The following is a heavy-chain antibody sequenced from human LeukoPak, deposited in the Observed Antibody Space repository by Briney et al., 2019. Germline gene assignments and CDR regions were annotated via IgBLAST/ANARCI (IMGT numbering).Heavy chain of an antibody. CDR1: QFTFSSYA. J-gene: IGHJ4*02. V-gene: IGHV3-23*01. Sequence: TGGSLRLSCVASQFTFSSYAMSWVRQAPGKGLEWVSTISDRGDNTHHADSVKGRFTISRDNSKNTLYLQMNSLRAEDTAVYYCAKGERNWELPDYWGQGTLVTVSS. D-gene: IGHD1-26*01. CDR2: ISDRGDNT. CDR3: AKGERNWELPDY.